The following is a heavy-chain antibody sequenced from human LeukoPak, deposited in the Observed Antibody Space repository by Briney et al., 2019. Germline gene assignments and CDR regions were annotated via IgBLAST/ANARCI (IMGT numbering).Heavy chain of an antibody. Sequence: GGSLRLSCVASGISFNAYSMNWVRQAPGKGLAWVAVISHDGSKKYYADSVKGRFTISRDNSKNTLYVQMNSLRGEDTAVYYCAREATIAVASPRNAFDIWGQGTMVTVSS. V-gene: IGHV3-30-3*01. J-gene: IGHJ3*02. D-gene: IGHD6-19*01. CDR2: ISHDGSKK. CDR3: AREATIAVASPRNAFDI. CDR1: GISFNAYS.